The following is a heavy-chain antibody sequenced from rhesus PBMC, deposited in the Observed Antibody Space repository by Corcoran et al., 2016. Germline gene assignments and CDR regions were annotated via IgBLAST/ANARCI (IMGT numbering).Heavy chain of an antibody. D-gene: IGHD4-29*01. CDR2: INSGGGRT. Sequence: EVQLVESGGGLAKPGGSLRLSCAASGFTFSSYWMNWVRQTPGKGLEWISAINSGGGRTYYADTVKGRFTISRDNSKNTLSLQMNSLRAEDTAVYYCAKDLATVADTGDYWGQGVLVTVSS. J-gene: IGHJ4*01. V-gene: IGHV3S42*01. CDR3: AKDLATVADTGDY. CDR1: GFTFSSYW.